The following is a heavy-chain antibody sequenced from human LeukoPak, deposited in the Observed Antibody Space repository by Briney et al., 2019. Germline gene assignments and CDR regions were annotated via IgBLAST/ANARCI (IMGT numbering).Heavy chain of an antibody. V-gene: IGHV3-33*01. J-gene: IGHJ5*01. CDR3: ARDAVVVAATINWFDS. Sequence: GGSLKLSCAASGFTFCNYGMHWVRQAPGKGLEWVAVIWYDGSNKYYADSVKGRFTISRDNSKNTLYLQMNSLRAEDTAVYYCARDAVVVAATINWFDSWGQGALVSVSS. CDR2: IWYDGSNK. CDR1: GFTFCNYG. D-gene: IGHD2-15*01.